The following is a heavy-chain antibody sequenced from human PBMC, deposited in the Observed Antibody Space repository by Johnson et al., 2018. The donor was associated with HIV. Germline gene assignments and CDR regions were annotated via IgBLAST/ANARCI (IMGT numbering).Heavy chain of an antibody. D-gene: IGHD1-26*01. J-gene: IGHJ3*02. CDR1: GFTFSSYA. CDR2: ISGSGGSP. Sequence: VQLVESGGGLVQPGGSLRLSCAASGFTFSSYAMSWVRKAPGNGLEWVSAISGSGGSPYYADSVKGRFTISRDNSKNTLYLQMNSLRAEDTAVYYCAKDGRVGATLMSTGDDAFDIWGQGTMVTVSS. V-gene: IGHV3-23*04. CDR3: AKDGRVGATLMSTGDDAFDI.